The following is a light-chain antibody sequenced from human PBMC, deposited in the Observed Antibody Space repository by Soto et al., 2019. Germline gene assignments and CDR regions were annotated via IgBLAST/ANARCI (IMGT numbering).Light chain of an antibody. CDR3: QQYYSIPLS. V-gene: IGKV4-1*01. Sequence: DIVMTQSPDSLAVSLGERATINCKSSQSVLYTSNSKSCLAWYQQKPGQSPKLLTYWASTRESGVPERFAGSGSGTNFTLTIGSLQAEDVAVYYCQQYYSIPLSFGGGTKVDIK. J-gene: IGKJ4*01. CDR1: QSVLYTSNSKSC. CDR2: WAS.